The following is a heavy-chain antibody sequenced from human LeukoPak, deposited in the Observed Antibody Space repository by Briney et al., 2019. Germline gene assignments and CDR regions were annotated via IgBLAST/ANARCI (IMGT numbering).Heavy chain of an antibody. CDR2: VYSRSSII. CDR3: ARVLITFGGVIANGAFDI. J-gene: IGHJ3*02. D-gene: IGHD3-16*02. Sequence: GGSLRLSCAASGFTFSTYEMNWVRQAPGKGLQWGSDVYSRSSIIYYADSVKGRFTISRDNARNSLYLQMNSLRAEDTAVYYCARVLITFGGVIANGAFDIWGQGTMATVSS. CDR1: GFTFSTYE. V-gene: IGHV3-48*03.